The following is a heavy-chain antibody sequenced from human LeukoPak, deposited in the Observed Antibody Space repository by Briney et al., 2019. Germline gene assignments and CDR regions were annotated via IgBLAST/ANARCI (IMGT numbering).Heavy chain of an antibody. CDR2: INAGNGNT. J-gene: IGHJ3*02. CDR1: GYTFTSYA. V-gene: IGHV1-3*01. D-gene: IGHD2-2*01. Sequence: ASVRVSCKASGYTFTSYAMHWVRQAPGQRLEWMGWINAGNGNTKYSQKFQGRVTITRDTSASTAYMELSSLRSEDTAVYYCARADIVVVPAAMAPHDAFDIWGQGTVVTVSS. CDR3: ARADIVVVPAAMAPHDAFDI.